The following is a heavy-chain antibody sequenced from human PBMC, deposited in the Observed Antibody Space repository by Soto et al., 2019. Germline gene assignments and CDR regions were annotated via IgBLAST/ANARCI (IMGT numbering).Heavy chain of an antibody. CDR1: GASVSSAGSS. V-gene: IGHV4-30-2*06. CDR3: ARGRDWFDT. D-gene: IGHD1-26*01. Sequence: QLLLQESASGPVKPSQTLSLTCAVSGASVSSAGSSWTWTRQSRGKGLEWIGYIVNTGSRYQSESTSYNPSLESRVTISVDKSNNQVSLRLTSVTAADTAVYFCARGRDWFDTWGQGTLVTVSS. J-gene: IGHJ5*02. CDR2: IVNTGSRYQSEST.